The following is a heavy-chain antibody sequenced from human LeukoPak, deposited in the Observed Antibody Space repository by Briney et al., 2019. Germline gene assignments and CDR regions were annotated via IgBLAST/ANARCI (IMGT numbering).Heavy chain of an antibody. J-gene: IGHJ4*02. CDR1: GGTFSSYA. Sequence: SVKVSCKASGGTFSSYAISWVRQAPGQGLEWMGGIIPIFGTANYAQKFQGRVTMTEDRSTNTAYMELGSLKSDDTAIYYCVTSSEWELFIYWGQGTLVTVSS. D-gene: IGHD1-7*01. V-gene: IGHV1-69*06. CDR3: VTSSEWELFIY. CDR2: IIPIFGTA.